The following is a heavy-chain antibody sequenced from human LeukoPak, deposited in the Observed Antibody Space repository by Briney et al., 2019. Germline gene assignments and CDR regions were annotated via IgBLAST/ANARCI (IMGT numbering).Heavy chain of an antibody. V-gene: IGHV3-48*03. CDR1: GFTFSSYE. CDR2: ISSSGSTI. D-gene: IGHD3-10*01. J-gene: IGHJ4*02. Sequence: QPGGSLRLSCAASGFTFSSYEMNWVRQAPGKGLEWVSYISSSGSTIYYADSVKGRFTISRDNAKNSLYLQMNSLRAEDTAVYYCARSGSGSSNYYWGQGTLVTVSS. CDR3: ARSGSGSSNYY.